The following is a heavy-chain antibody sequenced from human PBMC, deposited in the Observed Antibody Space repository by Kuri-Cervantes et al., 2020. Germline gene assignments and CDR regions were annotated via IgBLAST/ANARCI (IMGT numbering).Heavy chain of an antibody. CDR3: ARKYYYGSGSYWV. CDR2: INHSGST. V-gene: IGHV4-34*01. Sequence: GSLRLSCAASGFTFSSYAMSWIRQPPGKGLEWIGEINHSGSTNYNPSLKSRVTISVDTSKNKFSLKLSSVTAADTAVYYCARKYYYGSGSYWVWGQGTLVTVSS. D-gene: IGHD3-10*01. CDR1: GFTFSSYA. J-gene: IGHJ4*02.